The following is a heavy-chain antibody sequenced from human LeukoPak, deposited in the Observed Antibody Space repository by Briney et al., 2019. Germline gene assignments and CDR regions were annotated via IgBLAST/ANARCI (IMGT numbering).Heavy chain of an antibody. V-gene: IGHV4-59*01. Sequence: SETLSLTCTVSGGSISSYYWSWIRQPPGKGLEGIGYIYYSGSTNYNPSLKSRVTISVDTSKNQFSLKLSSVTAADTAVYYCARAIYTDSSGYQHFDYWGQGTLVTVSS. J-gene: IGHJ4*02. D-gene: IGHD3-22*01. CDR2: IYYSGST. CDR3: ARAIYTDSSGYQHFDY. CDR1: GGSISSYY.